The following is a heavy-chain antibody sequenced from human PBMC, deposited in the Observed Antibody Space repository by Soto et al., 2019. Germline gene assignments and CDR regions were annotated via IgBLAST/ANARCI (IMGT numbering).Heavy chain of an antibody. CDR3: AGTGDAFDI. CDR2: ISYDGSNK. Sequence: GGSLRLSCAASGFTFSSYGMHWVRQAPDKGLEWVAVISYDGSNKYYADSVKGRFTISRDNSKNTLYLQMNSLRAEDTAVYYCAGTGDAFDIWGQGTMVTVSS. V-gene: IGHV3-30*03. D-gene: IGHD3-10*01. CDR1: GFTFSSYG. J-gene: IGHJ3*02.